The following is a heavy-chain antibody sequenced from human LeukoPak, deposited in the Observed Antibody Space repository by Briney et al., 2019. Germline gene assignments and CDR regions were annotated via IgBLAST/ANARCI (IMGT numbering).Heavy chain of an antibody. J-gene: IGHJ4*02. CDR1: GASISSYY. Sequence: SETLSLTCTVSGASISSYYWGWLRQPPGEGLEWIGFIYYSGITNYNPSLKSRVTISVDMSKNQFSLKLTSVTAADTAVYYCARLRALSYYDSSGDFYYFEYWGQGALVTVSS. D-gene: IGHD3-22*01. CDR2: IYYSGIT. V-gene: IGHV4-59*01. CDR3: ARLRALSYYDSSGDFYYFEY.